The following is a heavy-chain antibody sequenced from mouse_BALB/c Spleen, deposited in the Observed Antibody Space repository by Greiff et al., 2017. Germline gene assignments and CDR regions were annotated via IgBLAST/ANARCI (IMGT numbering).Heavy chain of an antibody. D-gene: IGHD2-1*01. CDR1: GFNIKDTY. Sequence: VQLKESGAELVKPGASVKLSCTASGFNIKDTYMHWVKQRPEQGLEWIGRIDPANGNTKYDPKFQGKATITADTSSNTAYLQLSSLTSEDTAVYYCAHGNYAAYWGQGTLVTVSA. CDR2: IDPANGNT. CDR3: AHGNYAAY. J-gene: IGHJ3*01. V-gene: IGHV14-3*02.